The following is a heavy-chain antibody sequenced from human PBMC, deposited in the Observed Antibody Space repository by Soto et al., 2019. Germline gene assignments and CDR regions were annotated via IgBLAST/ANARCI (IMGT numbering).Heavy chain of an antibody. V-gene: IGHV1-46*02. CDR2: IDPSGGDT. Sequence: QVQLVQSGAEVRKPGASVKVSCKASGYTFNRHYIQWVRQAPGQGLEWMGMIDPSGGDTNYAKKVQGRVTLTSDTSTSTVYMELSSVRSEDTAVYYCAKRRGVGLTRSSFDYWGPGTLVIVSS. CDR1: GYTFNRHY. J-gene: IGHJ4*02. D-gene: IGHD1-26*01. CDR3: AKRRGVGLTRSSFDY.